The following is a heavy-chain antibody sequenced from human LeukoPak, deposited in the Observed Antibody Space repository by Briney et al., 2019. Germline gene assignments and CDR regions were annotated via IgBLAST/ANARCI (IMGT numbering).Heavy chain of an antibody. CDR1: GGSISSYY. V-gene: IGHV4-59*01. Sequence: SETPSLTCTVSGGSISSYYWSWIRQPPGKGLEWIGYISYSGSTSYNPLLKSRVTISVDTSRNEFSLKLSSVTAADTAVYYCARYHHDSSGYYYYFDYWGQGTLVTVSS. D-gene: IGHD3-22*01. CDR3: ARYHHDSSGYYYYFDY. J-gene: IGHJ4*02. CDR2: ISYSGST.